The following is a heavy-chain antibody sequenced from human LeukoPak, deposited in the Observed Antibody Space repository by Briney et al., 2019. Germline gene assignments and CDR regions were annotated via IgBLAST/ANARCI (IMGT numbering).Heavy chain of an antibody. CDR3: ARTAHYYYYMDV. D-gene: IGHD5-18*01. CDR2: ISAYNGNT. Sequence: ASVKVSCKAPGYTFTSYGISWVRQAPGQGLEWMGWISAYNGNTNYAQKLQGRVTMTTDTSTSTAYMELRSLRSDDTAVYYCARTAHYYYYMDVWGKGTTVTVSS. CDR1: GYTFTSYG. V-gene: IGHV1-18*01. J-gene: IGHJ6*03.